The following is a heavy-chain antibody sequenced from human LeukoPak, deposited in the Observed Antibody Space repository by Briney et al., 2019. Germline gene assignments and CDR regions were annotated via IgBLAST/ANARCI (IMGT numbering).Heavy chain of an antibody. J-gene: IGHJ3*02. CDR1: GFTFSSYA. Sequence: PGGSLRLSCAASGFTFSSYAMSWVRQAPGKGLEWVSGISGSGDNTYYADSVKGRFTISRDNSKNTLYLQMNSLRAEDTAVYYCAKTPITVLRFLEWPGAFDIWGQGTMVTVSS. CDR3: AKTPITVLRFLEWPGAFDI. V-gene: IGHV3-23*01. CDR2: ISGSGDNT. D-gene: IGHD3-3*01.